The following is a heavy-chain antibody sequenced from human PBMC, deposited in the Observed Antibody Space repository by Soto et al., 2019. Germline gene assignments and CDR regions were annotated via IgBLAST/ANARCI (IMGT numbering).Heavy chain of an antibody. CDR1: GFTFSSYG. CDR2: ISYDGSNK. D-gene: IGHD2-2*01. Sequence: PGGSLRLSCAASGFTFSSYGMHWVRQAPGEGLEWVAVISYDGSNKYYADSVKGRFTISRDNSKNTLYLQMNSLRAEDTAVYYCAKEVPAATYYYYYYGMDVWGQGTTVTVSS. V-gene: IGHV3-30*18. CDR3: AKEVPAATYYYYYYGMDV. J-gene: IGHJ6*02.